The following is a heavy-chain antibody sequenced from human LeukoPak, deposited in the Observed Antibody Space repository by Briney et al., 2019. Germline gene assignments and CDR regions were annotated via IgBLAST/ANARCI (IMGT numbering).Heavy chain of an antibody. Sequence: SETLSLTCTVSGGSISNYYWNWIRQPPGKGLEWIGSIYYSGSTYYNPSLKSRVTISVDTSKNQFSLNLSSVTAADTAVYYCARDPEVDTGTGPRFDYWGQGTLVTVSS. CDR2: IYYSGST. CDR3: ARDPEVDTGTGPRFDY. CDR1: GGSISNYY. D-gene: IGHD5-18*01. J-gene: IGHJ4*02. V-gene: IGHV4-39*07.